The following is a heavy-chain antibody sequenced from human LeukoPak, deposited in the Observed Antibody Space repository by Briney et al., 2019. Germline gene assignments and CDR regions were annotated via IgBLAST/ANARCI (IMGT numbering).Heavy chain of an antibody. CDR1: GFIFSDYY. Sequence: GGSLRLSCAASGFIFSDYYMSWIRQAPGKGGEGVSYISSSSSYTNYADSVKGRFTVSRDNAKNSLYLQMNSLRAEDTAVYYCARDFAAAGPDFIDYWGQGTLVTVSS. V-gene: IGHV3-11*06. CDR3: ARDFAAAGPDFIDY. D-gene: IGHD6-13*01. CDR2: ISSSSSYT. J-gene: IGHJ4*02.